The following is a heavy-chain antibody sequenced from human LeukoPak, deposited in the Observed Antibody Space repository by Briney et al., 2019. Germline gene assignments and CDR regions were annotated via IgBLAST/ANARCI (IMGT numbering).Heavy chain of an antibody. D-gene: IGHD3-3*01. J-gene: IGHJ4*02. Sequence: GGSLRLSCAASGFTFRSYAMSWVRQAPGKGLEWVSAISGSGGSTYYADSVKGRFTISRDNSKNTLYLQMNSLRAEDTAVYYCAKDPLNYDFWSGYPHYFDYWGQGTLVTVSS. CDR3: AKDPLNYDFWSGYPHYFDY. CDR1: GFTFRSYA. V-gene: IGHV3-23*01. CDR2: ISGSGGST.